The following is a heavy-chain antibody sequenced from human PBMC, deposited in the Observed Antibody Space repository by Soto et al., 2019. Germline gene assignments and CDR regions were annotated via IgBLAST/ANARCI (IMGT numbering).Heavy chain of an antibody. Sequence: GASVKVSCKASGFTFTSSAVQWVRQARGQRLEWMGWINPNSGGTNYAQTFQGWVTMTRDTSISTVYMDLSRLRSDDTAVHYCARTWNKVGAAFAVGYFDFWGLGTLVTVSS. V-gene: IGHV1-2*04. CDR1: GFTFTSSA. D-gene: IGHD1-26*01. CDR3: ARTWNKVGAAFAVGYFDF. CDR2: INPNSGGT. J-gene: IGHJ4*02.